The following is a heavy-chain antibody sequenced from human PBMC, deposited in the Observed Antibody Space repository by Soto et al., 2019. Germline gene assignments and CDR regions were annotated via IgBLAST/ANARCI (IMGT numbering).Heavy chain of an antibody. J-gene: IGHJ6*02. CDR1: GFTFSSYG. CDR3: ARDVIAAAGPYYYYGMDV. D-gene: IGHD6-13*01. V-gene: IGHV3-33*01. CDR2: IWYDGSNK. Sequence: QVQLVESGGGVVQPGRSLRLSCAASGFTFSSYGIHWVRQAPGKGLEWVAVIWYDGSNKYYADSVKGRFTISRDNSKNTLYLQQNSLRAEDTAVYYCARDVIAAAGPYYYYGMDVWGQGTTVTVSS.